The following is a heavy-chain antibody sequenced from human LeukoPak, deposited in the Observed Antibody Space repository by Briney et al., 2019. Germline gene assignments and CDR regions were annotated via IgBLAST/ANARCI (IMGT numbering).Heavy chain of an antibody. Sequence: PGGSLRLSRAASGFTFSSYAMRWVRQAPGKGLEWVSSISSSSSYIYYADSVKGRFTISRDNAKNSLYLQMNSLRAEDTAVYYCARESGYSYGYAFDIWGQGTMVTVSS. CDR2: ISSSSSYI. CDR3: ARESGYSYGYAFDI. D-gene: IGHD5-18*01. V-gene: IGHV3-21*01. CDR1: GFTFSSYA. J-gene: IGHJ3*02.